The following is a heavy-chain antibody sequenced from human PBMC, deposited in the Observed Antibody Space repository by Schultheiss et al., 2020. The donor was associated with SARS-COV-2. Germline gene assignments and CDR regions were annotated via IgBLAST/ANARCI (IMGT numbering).Heavy chain of an antibody. J-gene: IGHJ6*02. D-gene: IGHD4-11*01. CDR3: ARGGDYSNPDNYYYYGMDV. Sequence: PSLKSRVTISVDTSKNQFSLKLSSVTAADTAVYYCARGGDYSNPDNYYYYGMDVWGQGTTVTVSS. V-gene: IGHV4-39*07.